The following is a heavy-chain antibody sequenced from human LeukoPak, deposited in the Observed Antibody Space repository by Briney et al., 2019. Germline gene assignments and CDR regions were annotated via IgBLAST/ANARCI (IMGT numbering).Heavy chain of an antibody. D-gene: IGHD6-13*01. CDR1: GGSFSGYY. CDR2: INHSGST. CDR3: ARGGAEGIAAAGTWDY. J-gene: IGHJ4*02. V-gene: IGHV4-34*01. Sequence: PSETLSLTCAVYGGSFSGYYWSWIRQPQGKGLEWIGAINHSGSTNYNPSLKSRVTISVDTSKNQFSLKLSSVTAADTAVYYCARGGAEGIAAAGTWDYWGQGTLVTVSS.